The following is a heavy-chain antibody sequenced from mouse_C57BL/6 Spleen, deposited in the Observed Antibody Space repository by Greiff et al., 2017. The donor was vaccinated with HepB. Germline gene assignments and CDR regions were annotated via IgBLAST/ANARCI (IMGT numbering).Heavy chain of an antibody. Sequence: QVQLKQPGAELVKPGASVKLSCKASGYTFTSYWMQWVKQRPGQGLEWIGEIDPSDSYTNYNQKFKGKATLTVDTSSSTAYMQLSSLTSEDSAVYYCAGGLRQGYFDVWGTGTTVTVSS. CDR1: GYTFTSYW. J-gene: IGHJ1*03. D-gene: IGHD2-4*01. CDR2: IDPSDSYT. V-gene: IGHV1-50*01. CDR3: AGGLRQGYFDV.